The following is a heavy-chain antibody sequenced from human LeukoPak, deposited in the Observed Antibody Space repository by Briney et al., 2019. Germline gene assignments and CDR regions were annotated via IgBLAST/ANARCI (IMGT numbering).Heavy chain of an antibody. V-gene: IGHV4-4*07. CDR3: ARDRPYSQWFEP. D-gene: IGHD2-15*01. Sequence: SETLSLTCTVSGGSIDIYYWSWIRQSAGKGLEWIGRIYTSGSTNYNPSLKSRVAMSVDTSKKQFSLKLSSVTAADTAVYYCARDRPYSQWFEPWGQGTLVIVSS. CDR2: IYTSGST. J-gene: IGHJ5*02. CDR1: GGSIDIYY.